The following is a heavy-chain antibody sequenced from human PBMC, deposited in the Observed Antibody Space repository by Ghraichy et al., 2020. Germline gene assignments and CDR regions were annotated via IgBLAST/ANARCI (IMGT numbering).Heavy chain of an antibody. V-gene: IGHV1-46*01. CDR3: ARRGLTTLYYYGMDV. CDR1: GYTFTSYY. D-gene: IGHD4-11*01. J-gene: IGHJ6*02. CDR2: INPSGGST. Sequence: VKVSCKASGYTFTSYYMHWVRQAPGQGLEWMGIINPSGGSTSYAQKFQGRVTMTRDTSTSTVYMEVSSLRSEDTAVYYCARRGLTTLYYYGMDVWGQGTTVTVSS.